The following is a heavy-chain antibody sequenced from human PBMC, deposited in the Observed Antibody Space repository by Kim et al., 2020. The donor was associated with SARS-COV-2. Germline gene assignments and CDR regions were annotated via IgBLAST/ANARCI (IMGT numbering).Heavy chain of an antibody. J-gene: IGHJ4*02. CDR3: AKAPAGGDYYY. CDR2: IWYDGSNK. CDR1: GFTFSNYG. V-gene: IGHV3-33*06. Sequence: GGSLRLSCAASGFTFSNYGMHWVRQAPGKGLEWVAVIWYDGSNKYYADSVKGRFTISRDNSKNTLYLQMNSLRAEDTAVYYCAKAPAGGDYYYWGQGTLVTVSS. D-gene: IGHD4-17*01.